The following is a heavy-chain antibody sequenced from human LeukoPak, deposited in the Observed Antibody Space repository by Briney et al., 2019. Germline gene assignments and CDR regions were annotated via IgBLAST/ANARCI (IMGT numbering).Heavy chain of an antibody. Sequence: EASVKVSCKASGYTFTSYAISWVRQAPGQGLEWMGWINPNSGGTNYAQKFQGRVTMTRDTSISTAYMELSRLRSDDTAVYYCARSTPTTKNDYWGQGTLVTVSS. CDR2: INPNSGGT. J-gene: IGHJ4*02. CDR3: ARSTPTTKNDY. D-gene: IGHD4-17*01. CDR1: GYTFTSYA. V-gene: IGHV1-2*02.